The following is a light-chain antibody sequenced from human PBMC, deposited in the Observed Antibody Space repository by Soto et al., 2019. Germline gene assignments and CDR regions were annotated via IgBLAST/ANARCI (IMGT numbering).Light chain of an antibody. CDR2: AAS. J-gene: IGKJ4*01. Sequence: IQLTQSPSSLSASVGDRVTITCRASQGISSYLAWYQQKPGKAPKLLIYAASTLQSGVPSRFSGSGSGTDFSLTISSLQAEDFATYYCQQLNSYPPGTFGGGTKVEIK. V-gene: IGKV1-9*01. CDR3: QQLNSYPPGT. CDR1: QGISSY.